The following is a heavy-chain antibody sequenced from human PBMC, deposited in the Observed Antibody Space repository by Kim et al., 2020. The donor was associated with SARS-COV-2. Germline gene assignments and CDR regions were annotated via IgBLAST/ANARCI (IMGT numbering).Heavy chain of an antibody. Sequence: SETLSLTCAVSGGSITSTNWWSWVRQPPGKGLEWIGEIYHSGSTNYNPSLKSRVTISVDKSKNQFSLKLSSVTAADTAMYYCATIAAAAGIGPGYWGQGTLVTVSS. CDR1: GGSITSTNW. CDR2: IYHSGST. V-gene: IGHV4-4*02. CDR3: ATIAAAAGIGPGY. J-gene: IGHJ4*02. D-gene: IGHD6-13*01.